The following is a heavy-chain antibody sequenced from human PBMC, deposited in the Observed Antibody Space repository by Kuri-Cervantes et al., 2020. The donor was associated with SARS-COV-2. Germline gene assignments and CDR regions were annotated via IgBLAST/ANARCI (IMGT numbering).Heavy chain of an antibody. CDR1: GYTFTSYG. CDR3: ARAVPGNIVVVPAAMVCWFDP. Sequence: ASVKVSCKASGYTFTSYGISWVRQAPGQGLEWMGWISAYNGNTDYAQKLQGRVTMTTDTSTSTAYMELRSLRSDDTAVYYCARAVPGNIVVVPAAMVCWFDPWGQGTLVTVSS. D-gene: IGHD2-2*01. J-gene: IGHJ5*02. V-gene: IGHV1-18*01. CDR2: ISAYNGNT.